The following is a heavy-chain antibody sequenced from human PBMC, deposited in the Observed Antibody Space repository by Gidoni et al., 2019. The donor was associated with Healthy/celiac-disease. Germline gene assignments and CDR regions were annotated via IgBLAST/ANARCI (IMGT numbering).Heavy chain of an antibody. CDR2: IYWDDDK. CDR1: GFSLSTSGVG. D-gene: IGHD3-22*01. J-gene: IGHJ4*02. Sequence: QITLKESGPTLVKPTQTLTLTCPFSGFSLSTSGVGGVWIRQPPGKALEWLALIYWDDDKRYSPSLKSRLTITKDTSKNQVVLTMTNMDPVDTATYYCAHRQGFYYDSSGYFDYWGQGTLVTVSS. V-gene: IGHV2-5*02. CDR3: AHRQGFYYDSSGYFDY.